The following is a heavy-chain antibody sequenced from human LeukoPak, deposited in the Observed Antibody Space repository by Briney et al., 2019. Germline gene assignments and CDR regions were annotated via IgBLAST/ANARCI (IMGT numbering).Heavy chain of an antibody. J-gene: IGHJ4*02. Sequence: PGGSLRLSCAASGFIFSSYTMNWVRQAPGEGLEWVSSISSSSNYIYYADSVKGRFTISRDNAESSLYLQMNSLRAEDTAVYYCARDLKGYSGYQGLSREDLFGWGQGTLVTVSS. D-gene: IGHD5-12*01. CDR1: GFIFSSYT. CDR3: ARDLKGYSGYQGLSREDLFG. V-gene: IGHV3-21*01. CDR2: ISSSSNYI.